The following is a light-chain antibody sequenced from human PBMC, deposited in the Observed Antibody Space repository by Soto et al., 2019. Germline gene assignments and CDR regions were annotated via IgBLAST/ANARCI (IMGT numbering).Light chain of an antibody. V-gene: IGLV2-14*03. CDR2: DVS. CDR3: SSYTNSNTRQIV. Sequence: QSALTQPASVSGSPGQSITISCTGTSSDVGGYNYVSWYQHHPGKAPKLIIYDVSNRPSGVSNRFSGSKSGNTASLTISGLPPEDEADYYCSSYTNSNTRQIVFGTGTKLTVL. J-gene: IGLJ1*01. CDR1: SSDVGGYNY.